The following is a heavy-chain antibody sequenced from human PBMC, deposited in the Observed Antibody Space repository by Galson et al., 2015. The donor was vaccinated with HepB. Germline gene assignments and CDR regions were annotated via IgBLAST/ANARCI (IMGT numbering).Heavy chain of an antibody. CDR2: IYHSGNT. CDR3: ARASSYTSSFYDH. D-gene: IGHD6-13*01. CDR1: GDSISSSKW. Sequence: ETLSLTCAVSGDSISSSKWWSWVRQPPGKGLEWIGEIYHSGNTNYNPSLKSRVTISVDKSKNQFSLQLRYVTAADTAVYYCARASSYTSSFYDHWGQGTLLTVSS. V-gene: IGHV4-4*02. J-gene: IGHJ5*02.